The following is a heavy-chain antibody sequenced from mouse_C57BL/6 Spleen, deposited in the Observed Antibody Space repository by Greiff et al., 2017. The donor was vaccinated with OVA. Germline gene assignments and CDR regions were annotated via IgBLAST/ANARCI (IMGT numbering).Heavy chain of an antibody. CDR3: ARGGDYDGLPYYAMDY. CDR1: GYTFTSYW. V-gene: IGHV1-61*01. CDR2: IYPSDSET. D-gene: IGHD2-4*01. J-gene: IGHJ4*01. Sequence: QVQLQQPGAELVRPGSSVKLSCTASGYTFTSYWMDWVKQRPGQGLEWIGNIYPSDSETHFYQQFKDKATFTVDKSSSTAYMQLSSLTSEDSAVYYCARGGDYDGLPYYAMDYWGQGTSVTVSS.